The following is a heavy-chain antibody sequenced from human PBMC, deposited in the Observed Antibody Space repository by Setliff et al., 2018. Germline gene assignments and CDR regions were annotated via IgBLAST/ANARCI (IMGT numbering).Heavy chain of an antibody. J-gene: IGHJ5*02. Sequence: GESLKISCAASGFTFSSYAMSWVRQAPGKGLEWVSAISGSGGSTYYADSVKGRFTISRDNSKNTLYLQMNSLRAEDTAVYYCAKSWVVPAAITFSGFDPWGQRTLVTVSS. V-gene: IGHV3-23*01. CDR1: GFTFSSYA. CDR2: ISGSGGST. D-gene: IGHD2-2*01. CDR3: AKSWVVPAAITFSGFDP.